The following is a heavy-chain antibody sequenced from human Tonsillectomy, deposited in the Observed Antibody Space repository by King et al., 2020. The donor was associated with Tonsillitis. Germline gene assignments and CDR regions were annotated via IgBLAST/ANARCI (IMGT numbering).Heavy chain of an antibody. CDR2: INHNGST. V-gene: IGHV4-34*01. Sequence: VQLQQWGAGLLKPSETLSLTCTVYGGSFSGYYWSWIRQPPGKGLEWIGEINHNGSTYYNPSLKSRLTISVDTSKNQLSLELSSVTAADTAVYYCVDNYYDSSGLIDTLLGGMDVWGQGTTVTVSS. D-gene: IGHD3-22*01. J-gene: IGHJ6*02. CDR1: GGSFSGYY. CDR3: VDNYYDSSGLIDTLLGGMDV.